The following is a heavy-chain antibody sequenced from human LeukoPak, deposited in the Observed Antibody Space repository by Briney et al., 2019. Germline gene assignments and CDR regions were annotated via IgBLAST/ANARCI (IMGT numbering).Heavy chain of an antibody. Sequence: SETLSLTCAVYGGSFSGYYWSWIRQPPGKGXEWIGEINHSGSTNYNPSLKSRVTISVDTSKNQFSLKLSSVTAADTAVYYCARAGGYSYGPDCWGQGTLVTVSS. J-gene: IGHJ4*02. D-gene: IGHD5-18*01. CDR1: GGSFSGYY. CDR3: ARAGGYSYGPDC. V-gene: IGHV4-34*01. CDR2: INHSGST.